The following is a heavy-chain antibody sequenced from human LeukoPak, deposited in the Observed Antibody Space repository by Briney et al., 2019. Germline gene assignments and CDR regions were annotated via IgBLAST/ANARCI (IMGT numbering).Heavy chain of an antibody. V-gene: IGHV1-46*01. D-gene: IGHD2-15*01. CDR2: INPSGGST. CDR3: ARGDGLYCSGGSCLPDY. Sequence: ASVMVSCKASGYTFTSYYMHWVRQAPGQGLEWMGIINPSGGSTSYAQKFQGRVTMTRDTSTSTVYMELSSLRSEDTAVYYCARGDGLYCSGGSCLPDYWGQGTLVTVSS. J-gene: IGHJ4*02. CDR1: GYTFTSYY.